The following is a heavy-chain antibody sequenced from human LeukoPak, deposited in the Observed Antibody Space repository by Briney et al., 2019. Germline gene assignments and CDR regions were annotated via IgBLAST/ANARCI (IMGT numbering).Heavy chain of an antibody. J-gene: IGHJ3*02. D-gene: IGHD2-2*01. CDR1: GYSFTTYW. Sequence: ESLKISCKGSGYSFTTYWIAWVRQMPGKGLEWIGIIYPGDSDTRYRPFFQGQVTISADKSISTAYLQWSSLEASDTAMYYCARRRYCNSTSCYAGAFDIWGQGTMVTVSS. V-gene: IGHV5-51*01. CDR2: IYPGDSDT. CDR3: ARRRYCNSTSCYAGAFDI.